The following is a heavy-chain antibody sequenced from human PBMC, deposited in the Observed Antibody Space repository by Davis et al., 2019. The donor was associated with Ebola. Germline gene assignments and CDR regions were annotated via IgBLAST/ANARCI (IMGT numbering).Heavy chain of an antibody. CDR2: IYSGGST. V-gene: IGHV3-53*01. J-gene: IGHJ6*02. CDR1: GFTVSSNY. D-gene: IGHD2-15*01. CDR3: ARDGCSGGSCYYGMDV. Sequence: GESLKISCAASGFTVSSNYMSWVRQAPGKGLGWVSVIYSGGSTYYADSVKGRFTISRENAKNSLYLQMNSLRAGDTAVYYCARDGCSGGSCYYGMDVWGQGTTVTVSS.